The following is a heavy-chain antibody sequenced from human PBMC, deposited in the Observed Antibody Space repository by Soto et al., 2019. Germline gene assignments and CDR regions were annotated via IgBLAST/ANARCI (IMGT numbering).Heavy chain of an antibody. CDR2: IKQDGSKI. J-gene: IGHJ3*02. D-gene: IGHD6-25*01. V-gene: IGHV3-7*05. CDR3: ARDVSTGGSGLYFEAFDI. CDR1: GFTFGSSR. Sequence: EVQLVESGGGLVQPGGSLRLSCAASGFTFGSSRMTWVRKAPGKGLEWGANIKQDGSKISDLDPVRGRFTISRDNAKNYQYLEMNSLRAEDTALYYCARDVSTGGSGLYFEAFDIWGHGTMVTVSS.